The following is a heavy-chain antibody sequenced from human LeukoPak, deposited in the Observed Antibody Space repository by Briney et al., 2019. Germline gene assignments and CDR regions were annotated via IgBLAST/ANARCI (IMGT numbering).Heavy chain of an antibody. CDR3: ARAGVYDFWSGYYPVTFDY. D-gene: IGHD3-3*01. J-gene: IGHJ4*02. Sequence: GGSLRLSCAASGFTFSSYWMHWVRQAPGKGLVWVSRINSDGSSTSYADSVKGRFTISRDNAKNTLYLQMNSLRAKDTAVYYCARAGVYDFWSGYYPVTFDYWGQGTLVTVSS. CDR2: INSDGSST. CDR1: GFTFSSYW. V-gene: IGHV3-74*01.